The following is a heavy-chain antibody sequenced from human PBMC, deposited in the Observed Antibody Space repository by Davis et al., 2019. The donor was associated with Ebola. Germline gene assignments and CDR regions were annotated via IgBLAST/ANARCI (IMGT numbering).Heavy chain of an antibody. J-gene: IGHJ4*02. D-gene: IGHD6-13*01. CDR3: ARITAAGPTRIY. CDR1: GYTFTGYY. Sequence: AASVKVSCKASGYTFTGYYMHWVRQAPGQGLEWMGGIIPIFGTANYAQKFQGRVTITADKSTSTAYMELSSLRSEDTAVYYCARITAAGPTRIYWGQGTLVTVSS. CDR2: IIPIFGTA. V-gene: IGHV1-69*06.